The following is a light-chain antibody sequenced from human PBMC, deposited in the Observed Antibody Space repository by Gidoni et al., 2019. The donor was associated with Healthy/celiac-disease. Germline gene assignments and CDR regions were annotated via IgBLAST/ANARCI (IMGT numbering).Light chain of an antibody. J-gene: IGLJ2*01. V-gene: IGLV3-1*01. CDR1: KLGDKY. Sequence: SYELTPPPSVSLSPGQTAIITCSGDKLGDKYACWYQQKPGQSPVLVIYQDSKRPSGIPERFSGSNSGNTATLTISGTQAMDEADYYCQAWDSSTVVFGGGTKLTVL. CDR3: QAWDSSTVV. CDR2: QDS.